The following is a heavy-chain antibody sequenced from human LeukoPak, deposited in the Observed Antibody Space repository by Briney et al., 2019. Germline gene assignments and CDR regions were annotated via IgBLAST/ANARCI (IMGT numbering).Heavy chain of an antibody. CDR2: IIPIFGTA. CDR1: GGTFSSYA. D-gene: IGHD3-9*01. CDR3: ARGSSRGFDWLLAFDY. J-gene: IGHJ4*02. Sequence: SVKVSCKASGGTFSSYAISWVRQAPGQGLEWMGGIIPIFGTANYAQKFQGRVTITADESTSTAYMELSSPRSEDTAVHYCARGSSRGFDWLLAFDYWGQGTLVTVSS. V-gene: IGHV1-69*01.